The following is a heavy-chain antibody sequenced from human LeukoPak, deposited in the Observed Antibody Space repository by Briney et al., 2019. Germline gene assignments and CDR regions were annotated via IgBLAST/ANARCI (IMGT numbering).Heavy chain of an antibody. CDR1: GFIFVNFA. CDR2: YSFDGTNN. Sequence: PVRSLRLSCVASGFIFVNFAIHWVRQAPGKGLWWVSMYSFDGTNNCYADSVNDRFTISRDNSKNTVYLHMDSLRPDDTAVYFCARDRNEIGADFDSWGQGTLVTVSS. D-gene: IGHD4-17*01. CDR3: ARDRNEIGADFDS. V-gene: IGHV3-30*04. J-gene: IGHJ5*01.